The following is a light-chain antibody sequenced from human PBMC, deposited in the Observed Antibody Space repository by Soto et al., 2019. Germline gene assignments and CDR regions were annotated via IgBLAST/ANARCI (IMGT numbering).Light chain of an antibody. CDR3: QQYNNWPQS. J-gene: IGKJ1*01. CDR2: GAS. Sequence: VMTQAPATLSVSPGERATLSCRASQTINNNVAWYQLKVGQAPRLLIYGASTRATGIPARFSDSGSGTEFTLTISSLQSEDFAEYHCQQYNNWPQSFGRGTKVDIK. V-gene: IGKV3-15*01. CDR1: QTINNN.